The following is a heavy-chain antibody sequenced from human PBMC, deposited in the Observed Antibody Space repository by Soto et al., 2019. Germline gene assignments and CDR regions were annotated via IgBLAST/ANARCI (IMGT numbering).Heavy chain of an antibody. CDR3: ATGSAVTRYFDY. D-gene: IGHD4-17*01. V-gene: IGHV4-34*01. CDR1: GGSFSGYY. CDR2: INHSGST. Sequence: QVQLQQWGAGLLKPSETLSLTCAVYGGSFSGYYGSWIRQPPGKGLEWIGEINHSGSTNYNPSLKSRVTISVDTSKNQFSLKLSSVTAADTAVYYCATGSAVTRYFDYWGQGTLVTVSS. J-gene: IGHJ4*02.